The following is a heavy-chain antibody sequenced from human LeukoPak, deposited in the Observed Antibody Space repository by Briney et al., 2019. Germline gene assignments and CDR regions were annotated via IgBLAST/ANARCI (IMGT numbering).Heavy chain of an antibody. D-gene: IGHD2-21*02. CDR2: INPSGGST. V-gene: IGHV1-46*01. Sequence: ASVKVSCKASGYTFTSYYMHWVRQAPGQGLEWMGIINPSGGSTSYAQKFQGRVTMTRDTSTSTVYMELSSLRSEDTAVYYCARDHCGGDCYWPHYFDYWGQGTLVTVSS. J-gene: IGHJ4*02. CDR3: ARDHCGGDCYWPHYFDY. CDR1: GYTFTSYY.